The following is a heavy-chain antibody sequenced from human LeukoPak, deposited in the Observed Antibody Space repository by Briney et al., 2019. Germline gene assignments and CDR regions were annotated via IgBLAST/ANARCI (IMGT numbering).Heavy chain of an antibody. CDR3: ARHNYDFDFDS. V-gene: IGHV1-2*02. D-gene: IGHD3-3*01. CDR2: ITPKSGGT. J-gene: IGHJ4*02. Sequence: ASVKVSCKASGYTFSDYYIHWVRQAPGQGLEWMGWITPKSGGTNYAQNFQGRVTMTRDTSIITAYMELSRLKPDDTAVYYCARHNYDFDFDSWGQGALVTVSS. CDR1: GYTFSDYY.